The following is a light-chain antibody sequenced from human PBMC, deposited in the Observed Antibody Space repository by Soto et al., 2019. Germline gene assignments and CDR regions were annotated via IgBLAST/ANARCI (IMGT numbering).Light chain of an antibody. Sequence: QSALTQPPSASGSPGQSVTISCTGTGSDVGGYNYVSWYQQHPGKAPKLMIYEVSKRPSGVPDRFSGSKSGNTASLTVSGLQGEDEADYYCSSYAGSNNYVFGTGTKLTVL. J-gene: IGLJ1*01. V-gene: IGLV2-8*01. CDR2: EVS. CDR1: GSDVGGYNY. CDR3: SSYAGSNNYV.